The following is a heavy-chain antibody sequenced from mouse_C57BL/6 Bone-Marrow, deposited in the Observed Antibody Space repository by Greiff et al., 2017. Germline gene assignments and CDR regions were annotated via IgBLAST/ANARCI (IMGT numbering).Heavy chain of an antibody. V-gene: IGHV1-55*01. Sequence: QVQLQQSGAELVKPGASVQMSCKASGYTFTSYWITWVKQRPGQGLEWIGDIYPGSGSTNYNEKFKSKATLTVDTASSTAYMQLSSLTSEDSAVYYGARSSSSYYAMDYWGQGTSVTVSS. CDR1: GYTFTSYW. CDR3: ARSSSSYYAMDY. J-gene: IGHJ4*01. CDR2: IYPGSGST.